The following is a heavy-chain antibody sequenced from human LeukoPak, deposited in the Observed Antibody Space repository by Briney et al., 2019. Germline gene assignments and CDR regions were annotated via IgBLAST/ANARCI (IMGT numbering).Heavy chain of an antibody. CDR3: AKTTIDY. Sequence: GGSLRLSCAASGFTFSSYSMNWVRQAPGKGLEWVSYISSSSSTIYYADSVKGRFTISRDNSKNTLFLQMNSLRAEDTAVYYCAKTTIDYWGQGTLVTVSS. CDR2: ISSSSSTI. CDR1: GFTFSSYS. J-gene: IGHJ4*02. V-gene: IGHV3-48*01. D-gene: IGHD1-1*01.